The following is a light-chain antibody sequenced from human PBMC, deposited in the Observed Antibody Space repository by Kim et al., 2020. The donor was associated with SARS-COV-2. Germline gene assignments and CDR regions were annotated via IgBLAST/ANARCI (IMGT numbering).Light chain of an antibody. CDR1: LGIANY. J-gene: IGKJ4*01. Sequence: ASVGDTVTITCRASLGIANYLAWYQQSPGKAPKLLIYGASTLQSGVPSRFSARGFGADFTLTISSLQPEDFATYYCQQVNSFPLTFGGGTKVDIK. CDR2: GAS. CDR3: QQVNSFPLT. V-gene: IGKV1-9*01.